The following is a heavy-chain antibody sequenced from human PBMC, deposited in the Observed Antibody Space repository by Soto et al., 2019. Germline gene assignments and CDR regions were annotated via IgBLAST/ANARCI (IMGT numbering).Heavy chain of an antibody. V-gene: IGHV3-53*01. J-gene: IGHJ4*02. CDR1: GFSVSSTY. Sequence: VGSLRLSCAASGFSVSSTYMSWVRQAPGKGLEWVSTLSDGGSSHYADSETGRFSVSRDNSKNTLYLQMSGLRADDTAIYYCSRDFASGGYDFRGQGTQVTVSS. CDR3: SRDFASGGYDF. CDR2: LSDGGSS. D-gene: IGHD5-12*01.